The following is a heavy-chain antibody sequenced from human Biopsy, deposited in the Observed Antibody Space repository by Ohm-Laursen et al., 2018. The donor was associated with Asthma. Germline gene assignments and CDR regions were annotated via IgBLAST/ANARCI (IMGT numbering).Heavy chain of an antibody. J-gene: IGHJ6*02. D-gene: IGHD6-19*01. V-gene: IGHV1-69*13. CDR2: IMTVFGTT. CDR1: GGTSSNFA. Sequence: SVKVSCNAPGGTSSNFAISWVRQAPGQGLKWLGGIMTVFGTTNYAQKFQGRVTITADESTGTAYMEVTSLRSEDTAIYYCARCQVGYSSGWSLLLKKIYYSGMDVWGQGTAVTVSS. CDR3: ARCQVGYSSGWSLLLKKIYYSGMDV.